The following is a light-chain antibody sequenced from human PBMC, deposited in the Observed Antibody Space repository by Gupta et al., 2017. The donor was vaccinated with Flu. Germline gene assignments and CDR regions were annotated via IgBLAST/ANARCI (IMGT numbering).Light chain of an antibody. Sequence: NFMLTQPHSVSESPEKTVTISCTRSSGAFASNYVQWYQQRPGSAPTTVIYEDNKRPSGVPDRFSGSIDRSSNAASLTISGLKKEDEADYYCQSYDTNNHWVFGGGTKVTVL. J-gene: IGLJ3*02. CDR3: QSYDTNNHWV. V-gene: IGLV6-57*03. CDR1: SGAFASNY. CDR2: EDN.